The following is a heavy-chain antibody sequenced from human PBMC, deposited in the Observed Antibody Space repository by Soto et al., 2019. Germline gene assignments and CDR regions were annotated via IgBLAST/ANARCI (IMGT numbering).Heavy chain of an antibody. D-gene: IGHD3-9*01. CDR3: ARQKKSPRTYYDILTGYHNDAFDI. Sequence: PGEGLKISCKGSGYSFTSYWIGWVRQMPGKGLEWMGIIYPGDSDTRYSPSFQGQVTISADKSISTAYLQWSSLKASDTAMYYCARQKKSPRTYYDILTGYHNDAFDIWGQGTIVTVSS. J-gene: IGHJ3*02. V-gene: IGHV5-51*01. CDR2: IYPGDSDT. CDR1: GYSFTSYW.